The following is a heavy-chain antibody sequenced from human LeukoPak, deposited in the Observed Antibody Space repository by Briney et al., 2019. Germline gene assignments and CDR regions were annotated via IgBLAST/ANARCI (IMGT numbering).Heavy chain of an antibody. CDR1: GFTFADYA. V-gene: IGHV3-9*01. J-gene: IGHJ6*02. CDR3: AKDMGYSSSDGYGMDV. CDR2: ISWNSGSI. Sequence: GRSLRLSCAASGFTFADYAMHWVRPAPGKGLEWVSGISWNSGSIGYADSVKGRFTISRDNAKNSLYLQMNSLRAEDTALYYCAKDMGYSSSDGYGMDVWGQGTTVTVSS. D-gene: IGHD6-6*01.